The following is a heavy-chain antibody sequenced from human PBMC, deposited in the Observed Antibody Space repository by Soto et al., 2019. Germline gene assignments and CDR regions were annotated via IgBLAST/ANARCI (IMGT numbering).Heavy chain of an antibody. CDR2: IWYDGSNK. CDR3: ARDTLRFYGDYYYFDY. CDR1: GFTFSSYG. V-gene: IGHV3-33*01. Sequence: PGGSLRLSCAASGFTFSSYGMHWVRQAPGKGLEWVAVIWYDGSNKYYADSVKGRFTISRDNSKNTLYLQMNSLRAEDTAVYYCARDTLRFYGDYYYFDYWGQGTLVTVSS. D-gene: IGHD4-17*01. J-gene: IGHJ4*02.